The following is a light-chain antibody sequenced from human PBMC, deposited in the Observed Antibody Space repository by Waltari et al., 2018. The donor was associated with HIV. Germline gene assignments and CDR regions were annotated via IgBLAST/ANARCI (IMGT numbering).Light chain of an antibody. CDR2: DVS. J-gene: IGLJ3*02. Sequence: QSALTQPASVSGSPGQSITISCTGTSSDVGGYNYVSWYQRHPGKAPKLIIYDVSNRPSGVSNPFSGSKSGNRSSLTISGLQAEDEADYYCSSYTSSSTRVFGGGTTVTVL. V-gene: IGLV2-14*03. CDR1: SSDVGGYNY. CDR3: SSYTSSSTRV.